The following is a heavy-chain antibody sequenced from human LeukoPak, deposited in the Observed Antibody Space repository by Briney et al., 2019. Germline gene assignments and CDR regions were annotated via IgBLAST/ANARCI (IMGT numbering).Heavy chain of an antibody. CDR1: GFTFSNFG. CDR3: AKGRTEGGTLALDY. J-gene: IGHJ4*02. CDR2: ISGSGGNT. D-gene: IGHD6-19*01. V-gene: IGHV3-23*01. Sequence: GGSLRLSCAASGFTFSNFGMHWVRQAPGKGLEWVSGISGSGGNTYYTDSVRGRLSISRDNSKNTLYLQVNSLRAEDTAVYYCAKGRTEGGTLALDYWGQGTLVTVSS.